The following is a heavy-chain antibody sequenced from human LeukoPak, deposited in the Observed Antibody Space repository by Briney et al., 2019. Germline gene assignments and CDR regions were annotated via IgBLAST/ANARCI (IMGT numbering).Heavy chain of an antibody. V-gene: IGHV1-46*01. CDR3: AREWGGSYYTYYYYGMDV. CDR1: GYTFTSYY. CDR2: INPSGGST. J-gene: IGHJ6*02. D-gene: IGHD1-26*01. Sequence: GASAKVSFKASGYTFTSYYMHWVRQAPGQGLEWMAIINPSGGSTSYAQKFQGRVTMTRDTSTSTVYMELSSLRSEDTAVYYCAREWGGSYYTYYYYGMDVWGQGTTVTVSS.